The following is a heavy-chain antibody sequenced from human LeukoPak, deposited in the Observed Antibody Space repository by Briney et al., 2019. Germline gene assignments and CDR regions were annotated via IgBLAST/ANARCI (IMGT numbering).Heavy chain of an antibody. D-gene: IGHD3-22*01. CDR2: IKQDGSEK. CDR1: GFTFSSYW. CDR3: VRDGDTSGYTN. Sequence: TGGSLRLSCAASGFTFSSYWMHWVRQAPGKGLEWVANIKQDGSEKYYVDSVRGRLTISRDNAKNSLYLQMNSLRAEDTAVYSCVRDGDTSGYTNWGQGTLVTVSS. J-gene: IGHJ4*02. V-gene: IGHV3-7*01.